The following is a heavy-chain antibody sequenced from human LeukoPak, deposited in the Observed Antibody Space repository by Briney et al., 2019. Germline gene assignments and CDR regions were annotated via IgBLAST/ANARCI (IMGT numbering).Heavy chain of an antibody. CDR1: GDSIRSYY. D-gene: IGHD1-1*01. CDR3: ASLKINYYYYYYGMDV. CDR2: IYYSGST. V-gene: IGHV4-59*12. Sequence: PSETLSLTCTVSGDSIRSYYWSWIRQPPGKGLEWIGYIYYSGSTNYNPSLKSRVTISVDKSKNQFSLKLSSVTAADTAVYYCASLKINYYYYYYGMDVWGQGTTVTVSS. J-gene: IGHJ6*02.